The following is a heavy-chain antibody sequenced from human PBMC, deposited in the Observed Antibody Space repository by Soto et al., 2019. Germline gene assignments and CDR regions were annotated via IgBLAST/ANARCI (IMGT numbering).Heavy chain of an antibody. Sequence: ASVKVSCKASGYTFTSYDINWVRQATGQGLEWMGWMNPNSGNTGYAQKFQGRVTMTRNTSISTAYMELSSLRSEDTAVYYCARGPPGYDFLTGYYSYSYYYYMAVWGKGTTVTVSS. V-gene: IGHV1-8*01. CDR3: ARGPPGYDFLTGYYSYSYYYYMAV. CDR2: MNPNSGNT. CDR1: GYTFTSYD. J-gene: IGHJ6*03. D-gene: IGHD3-9*01.